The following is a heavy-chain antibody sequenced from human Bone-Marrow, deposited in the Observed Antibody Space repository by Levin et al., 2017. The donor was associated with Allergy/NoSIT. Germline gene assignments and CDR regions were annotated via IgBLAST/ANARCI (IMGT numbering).Heavy chain of an antibody. CDR2: MFAGGAA. CDR3: AGDETFNSWNVGWFDS. D-gene: IGHD1-1*01. V-gene: IGHV4-61*02. Sequence: PSETLSLTCTVSGDSINNTHHYWSWIRQPAGKGLEWIGRMFAGGAATYNRSLRSRVTVSIDTSKNQFSLKLTSVTAAETAVYYCAGDETFNSWNVGWFDSWGQGTLVTVSS. CDR1: GDSINNTHHY. J-gene: IGHJ5*01.